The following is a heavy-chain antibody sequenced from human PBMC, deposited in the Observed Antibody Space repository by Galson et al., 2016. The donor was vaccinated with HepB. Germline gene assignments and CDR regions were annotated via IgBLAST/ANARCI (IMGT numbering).Heavy chain of an antibody. CDR2: ISGGGDTT. D-gene: IGHD2-21*02. CDR1: GFNFNTYG. Sequence: SLRLSCAASGFNFNTYGMSWVRQAPGKGLEWVSIISGGGDTTLYAGPVQGRFTISRDNSKKTLYLQMSSLRADDTAVYYCAKDSALRCSHDDCLRGSFDSWGQGTLVTVSS. J-gene: IGHJ4*02. CDR3: AKDSALRCSHDDCLRGSFDS. V-gene: IGHV3-23*01.